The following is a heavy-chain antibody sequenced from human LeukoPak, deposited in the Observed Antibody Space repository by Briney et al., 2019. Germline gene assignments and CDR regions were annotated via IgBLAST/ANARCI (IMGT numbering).Heavy chain of an antibody. V-gene: IGHV4-39*07. CDR3: ARAKSSRYDILTGYYYYYYYMDV. CDR2: IYYSGST. Sequence: PSETLSLTCTVSGGSIRSSSYYWGWIRQPPGKGLEWIGSIYYSGSTYYNPSLKSRVTISVDTSKNQFSLKLSSVTAADTAVYYCARAKSSRYDILTGYYYYYYYMDVWGKGTTVTVSS. CDR1: GGSIRSSSYY. J-gene: IGHJ6*03. D-gene: IGHD3-9*01.